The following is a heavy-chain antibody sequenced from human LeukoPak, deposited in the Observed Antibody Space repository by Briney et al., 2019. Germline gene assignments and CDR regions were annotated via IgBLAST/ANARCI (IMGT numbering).Heavy chain of an antibody. J-gene: IGHJ4*02. D-gene: IGHD2-8*02. CDR3: TTDRQWCTYN. CDR1: GYNFINAY. V-gene: IGHV3-15*01. Sequence: GGSLRLSCKISGYNFINAYMNWVRQAPGKGLEWVGHIKSNRDGGTTDYAAPVKGRFTISRDDSKNTLYLQMNSLKTEDTAAYYCTTDRQWCTYNWRRGTLLTVPS. CDR2: IKSNRDGGTT.